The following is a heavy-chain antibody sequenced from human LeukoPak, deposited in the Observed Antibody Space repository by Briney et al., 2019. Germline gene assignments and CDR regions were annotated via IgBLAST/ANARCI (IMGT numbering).Heavy chain of an antibody. J-gene: IGHJ4*02. CDR1: GFTFGIYA. CDR3: AKVGELRYFEWSPDY. Sequence: SGGSLRLSCAASGFTFGIYAMSWVRQAPGKGLEWVSGVSGNSGSTYYADSVKGRFTISRDNSKNTLYLQMISLRADDTAVYYCAKVGELRYFEWSPDYWGQGTLLTVSS. V-gene: IGHV3-23*01. CDR2: VSGNSGST. D-gene: IGHD3-9*01.